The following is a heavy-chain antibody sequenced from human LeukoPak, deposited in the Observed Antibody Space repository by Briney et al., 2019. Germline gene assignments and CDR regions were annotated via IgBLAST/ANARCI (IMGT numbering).Heavy chain of an antibody. J-gene: IGHJ4*02. D-gene: IGHD2-2*01. V-gene: IGHV3-7*01. CDR3: ARARVGYCSSTSCHLFDY. CDR1: GFTFSSYW. Sequence: GGSLRLSCAASGFTFSSYWMSWVRQAPGKGLEWVANIKRDGSEKYYVDSVKGRFTISRDNAKNSLYLQMNSLRAEDTAVYYCARARVGYCSSTSCHLFDYWGQGTLVTVSS. CDR2: IKRDGSEK.